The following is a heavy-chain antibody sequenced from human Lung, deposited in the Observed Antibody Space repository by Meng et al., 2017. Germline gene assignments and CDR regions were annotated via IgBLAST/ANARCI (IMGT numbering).Heavy chain of an antibody. D-gene: IGHD4-23*01. V-gene: IGHV1-8*01. CDR2: MNPTPGNT. CDR1: GYTFISYA. Sequence: QVQRVHPGAEVQKPGAPVQFACTAAGYTFISYAISWVRQASGQGLEWMGWMNPTPGNTGYAQKFQGRVTMTRNTAISTAYMELSSLRSEDTAVYYCARGLYGGNSENYWGQGTLLTVSS. J-gene: IGHJ4*02. CDR3: ARGLYGGNSENY.